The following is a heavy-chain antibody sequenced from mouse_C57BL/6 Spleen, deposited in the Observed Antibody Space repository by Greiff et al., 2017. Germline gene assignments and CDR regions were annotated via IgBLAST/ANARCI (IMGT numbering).Heavy chain of an antibody. CDR2: IDPSDSET. CDR1: GYTFTSYW. CDR3: ARGGSSGSYVDY. D-gene: IGHD3-2*02. Sequence: QVQLQQSGAELVRPGSSVKLSCKASGYTFTSYWMHWVKQRPIQGLEWIGNIDPSDSETHYNQKFKDKATLTVDKSSSTAYMQLSSLTSEDSAVYYCARGGSSGSYVDYWGQGTTLTVSS. J-gene: IGHJ2*01. V-gene: IGHV1-52*01.